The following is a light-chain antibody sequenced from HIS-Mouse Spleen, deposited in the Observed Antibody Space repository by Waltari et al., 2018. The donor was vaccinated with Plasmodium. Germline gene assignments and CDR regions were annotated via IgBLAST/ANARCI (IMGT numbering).Light chain of an antibody. J-gene: IGLJ3*02. CDR3: QTWGTGFWV. Sequence: QLVLTQSPSASASLGASVKLTCTLSSGHSSYAIAWHQQQPEKGPRYLMKLNSDGSHSKGDGIPDRFSGSSSGAARYLPISSLQSEDEADYYCQTWGTGFWVFGGGTKLTVL. CDR1: SGHSSYA. CDR2: LNSDGSH. V-gene: IGLV4-69*01.